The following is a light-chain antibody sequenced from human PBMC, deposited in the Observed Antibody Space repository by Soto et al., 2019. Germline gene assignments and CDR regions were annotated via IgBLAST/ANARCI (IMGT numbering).Light chain of an antibody. V-gene: IGLV1-51*01. Sequence: QSVLTQPPSVSAAPGQKVTISCSGSSSNIGNNYVSWYQQLPGTAPKLLIYYNNKRPSGIPDRFSGSKSGTSATLGITGLQTGDEADYYCGTCDSSRSAHSVFGGGTQLTVL. CDR3: GTCDSSRSAHSV. CDR2: YNN. J-gene: IGLJ7*01. CDR1: SSNIGNNY.